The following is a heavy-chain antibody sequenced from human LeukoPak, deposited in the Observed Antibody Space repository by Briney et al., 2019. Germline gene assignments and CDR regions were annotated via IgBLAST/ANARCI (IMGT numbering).Heavy chain of an antibody. J-gene: IGHJ5*02. CDR3: AREAQYYDILTGYYRWFDP. CDR1: GGTFISYA. Sequence: SVKVSCKASGGTFISYAISWVRQAPGQGLERMGGIIPIFGTANYAQKFQGRVTITADESTSTAYMELSSLRSEDTAVYYCAREAQYYDILTGYYRWFDPWGQEPWSPSPQ. D-gene: IGHD3-9*01. V-gene: IGHV1-69*13. CDR2: IIPIFGTA.